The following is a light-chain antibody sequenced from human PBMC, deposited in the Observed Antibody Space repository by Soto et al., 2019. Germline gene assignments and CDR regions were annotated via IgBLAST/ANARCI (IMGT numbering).Light chain of an antibody. CDR1: QSVSSK. Sequence: EILMTQSTATLSVSPGERVTLSCRASQSVSSKLAWYQQRPGQAPRLLIYAASTRATGVPSRFSGSGSGTEFIFTISSLQSEDNALYYCQQYYNWQPRFGQGTKVDIK. J-gene: IGKJ1*01. CDR3: QQYYNWQPR. CDR2: AAS. V-gene: IGKV3-15*01.